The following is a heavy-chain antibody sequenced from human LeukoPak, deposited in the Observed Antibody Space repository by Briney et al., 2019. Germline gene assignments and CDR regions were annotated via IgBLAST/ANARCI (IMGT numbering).Heavy chain of an antibody. V-gene: IGHV4-59*01. CDR3: ARGGAARLHFQN. Sequence: SETLSLTCTVSGGSTSTYYWNWIRQPPGKGLEWIGYIYHSGSTNYNPSLQSRVTISVDTSKNQFSLNLNSVTAADTAVYYCARGGAARLHFQNWGQGTLVTVSS. J-gene: IGHJ1*01. CDR2: IYHSGST. CDR1: GGSTSTYY. D-gene: IGHD6-6*01.